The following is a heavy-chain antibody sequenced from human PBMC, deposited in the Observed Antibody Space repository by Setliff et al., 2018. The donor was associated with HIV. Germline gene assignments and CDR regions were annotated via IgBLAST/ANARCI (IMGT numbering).Heavy chain of an antibody. CDR2: IHYSGST. CDR1: GGSISSGSYY. Sequence: SETLSLTCNVPGGSISSGSYYWSWIRQPPGKGLEWIGNIHYSGSTDYNPSLKSRVTISVDTSKNQFSLKLSSVTAADTAVYYCARRNVWGDIDYWGQGTLVTVSS. J-gene: IGHJ4*02. D-gene: IGHD3-16*01. V-gene: IGHV4-61*01. CDR3: ARRNVWGDIDY.